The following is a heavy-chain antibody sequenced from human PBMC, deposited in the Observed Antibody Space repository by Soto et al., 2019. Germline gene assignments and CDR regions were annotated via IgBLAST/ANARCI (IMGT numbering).Heavy chain of an antibody. CDR2: IYSSGTT. D-gene: IGHD3-9*01. Sequence: GGSLRLSCASSGFTFSDHQMNWVRQAPGRGLEWVSVIYSSGTTYYGDSVKGRFTISRDNSKNTLYLQMNSLRTEDTALYYCARAGSPFHSDSTGYWGFDYWGQGTLVTVSS. CDR3: ARAGSPFHSDSTGYWGFDY. CDR1: GFTFSDHQ. V-gene: IGHV3-53*01. J-gene: IGHJ4*02.